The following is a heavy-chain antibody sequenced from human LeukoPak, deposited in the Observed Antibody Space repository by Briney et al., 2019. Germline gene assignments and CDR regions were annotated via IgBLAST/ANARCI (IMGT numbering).Heavy chain of an antibody. V-gene: IGHV4-4*07. Sequence: SETLSLTCIISGGSIGPYYWSWIRQAAGKGPEWIGRIYTTGTADYNPSLKGRVFLSVDTSKNQFSLKVTSVTAADTAVYYCARAGYYDSSGYYRNYYYGMDVWGQGTTVTVSS. CDR1: GGSIGPYY. D-gene: IGHD3-22*01. CDR3: ARAGYYDSSGYYRNYYYGMDV. J-gene: IGHJ6*02. CDR2: IYTTGTA.